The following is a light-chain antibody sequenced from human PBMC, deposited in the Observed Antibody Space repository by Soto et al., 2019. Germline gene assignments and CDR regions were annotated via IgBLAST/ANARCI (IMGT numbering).Light chain of an antibody. CDR3: QQGSSFPPT. J-gene: IGKJ5*01. V-gene: IGKV1-12*01. CDR1: QGISSS. CDR2: GAS. Sequence: DIQMTQSPSSVSASVGDRVTITCRSRQGISSSLDWYQQRPGTAPKLLIYGASSLQSGVPSRFSGSGSGTDFTLTISSLQPEDFATYYCQQGSSFPPTFGQGTRLDIK.